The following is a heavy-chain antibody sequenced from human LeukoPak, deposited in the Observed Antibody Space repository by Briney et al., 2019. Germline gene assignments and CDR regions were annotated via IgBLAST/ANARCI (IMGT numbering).Heavy chain of an antibody. CDR1: GGSISGYY. Sequence: PSETLSLTCIVSGGSISGYYWSWIRQPPGKGLEWIGYIYYSGSTNYSPSLKSRVTISVDTSKNQFSLKLSSVTAADTAVYYCAGDDYGDWDFDYWGQGNLVTVSS. J-gene: IGHJ4*02. V-gene: IGHV4-59*01. CDR2: IYYSGST. CDR3: AGDDYGDWDFDY. D-gene: IGHD4-17*01.